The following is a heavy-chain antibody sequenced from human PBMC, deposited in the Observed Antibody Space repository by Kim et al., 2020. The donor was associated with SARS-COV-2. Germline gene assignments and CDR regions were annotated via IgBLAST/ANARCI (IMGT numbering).Heavy chain of an antibody. J-gene: IGHJ3*02. CDR1: GYTFTSYY. Sequence: ASVKVSCKASGYTFTSYYMHWVRQAPGQGLEWMGIINPSGGSTSYAQKFQGRVTMTRDTSTSTVYMELSSLRSEDTAVYYCARDLIGRASYSSGWSDDAFDIWGQGTMVTVSS. D-gene: IGHD6-19*01. V-gene: IGHV1-46*01. CDR3: ARDLIGRASYSSGWSDDAFDI. CDR2: INPSGGST.